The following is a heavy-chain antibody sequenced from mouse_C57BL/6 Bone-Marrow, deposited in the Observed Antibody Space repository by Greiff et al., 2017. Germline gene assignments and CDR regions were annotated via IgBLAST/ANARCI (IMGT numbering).Heavy chain of an antibody. CDR3: TITTVVATPYAMDD. Sequence: EVQLQQSGTVLARPGASVKMSCKTSGYTFTSYWMHWVKQRPGQGLEWIGALYPGNSDTDYNQKFKGKAKLTAVTSASTAYMELSSLTNEDSAVYYCTITTVVATPYAMDDWGQGTSVTVSS. J-gene: IGHJ4*01. V-gene: IGHV1-5*01. D-gene: IGHD1-1*01. CDR2: LYPGNSDT. CDR1: GYTFTSYW.